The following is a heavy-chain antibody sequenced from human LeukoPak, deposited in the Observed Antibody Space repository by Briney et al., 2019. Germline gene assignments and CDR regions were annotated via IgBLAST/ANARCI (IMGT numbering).Heavy chain of an antibody. CDR2: IYYSGST. Sequence: PSETLSLTCTVSGGSVSSGSYYWSWIRQPPGKGLEWIGYIYYSGSTNYNPSLKSRVTISVDTSKNQFSLKLSSVTAADTAVYYCARGARPQLLLLLARGDWFDPWGQGTLVTVSS. CDR3: ARGARPQLLLLLARGDWFDP. D-gene: IGHD2-2*01. CDR1: GGSVSSGSYY. V-gene: IGHV4-61*01. J-gene: IGHJ5*02.